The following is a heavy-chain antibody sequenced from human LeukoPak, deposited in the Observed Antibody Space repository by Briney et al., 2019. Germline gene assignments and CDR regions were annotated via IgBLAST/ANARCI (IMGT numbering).Heavy chain of an antibody. J-gene: IGHJ4*02. CDR2: IYYSGST. Sequence: SETLSLTCTVSGGSISSYYWSWIRQPPGKGLEWIGYIYYSGSTNNNPSLKSRVTISVDTSKNQFSLKLSSVTAADTAVYYCARSYYYDSSGYFFDYWGQGTLVTVSS. V-gene: IGHV4-59*01. D-gene: IGHD3-22*01. CDR1: GGSISSYY. CDR3: ARSYYYDSSGYFFDY.